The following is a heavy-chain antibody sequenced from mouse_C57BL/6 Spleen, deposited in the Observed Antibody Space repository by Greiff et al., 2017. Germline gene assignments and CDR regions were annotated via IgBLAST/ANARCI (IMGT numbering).Heavy chain of an antibody. CDR3: ALQKSYGSDAMDY. J-gene: IGHJ4*01. CDR1: GYTFTSYW. D-gene: IGHD1-1*01. Sequence: QVQLQQPGAELVKPGASVKMSCKASGYTFTSYWITWVKQRPGQGLEWIGDIYPGSGSTNYNEKFKSKATLTVDTSSSTAYMQLSSLTSEDSAVYYCALQKSYGSDAMDYWGQGTSVTVSS. V-gene: IGHV1-55*01. CDR2: IYPGSGST.